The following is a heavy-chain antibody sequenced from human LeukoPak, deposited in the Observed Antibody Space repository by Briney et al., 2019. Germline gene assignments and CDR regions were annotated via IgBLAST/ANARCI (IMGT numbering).Heavy chain of an antibody. Sequence: SETLSLTCTVSGYSISSGYYWGWIRQPPGKGLEWIGSIYHSGSTYYNPSLKSRVTISVDTSKNQFSLKLSSVTAADTAVYYCARGTMIVVVITHNWFDPWGQGTLVTVSS. D-gene: IGHD3-22*01. V-gene: IGHV4-38-2*02. J-gene: IGHJ5*02. CDR3: ARGTMIVVVITHNWFDP. CDR2: IYHSGST. CDR1: GYSISSGYY.